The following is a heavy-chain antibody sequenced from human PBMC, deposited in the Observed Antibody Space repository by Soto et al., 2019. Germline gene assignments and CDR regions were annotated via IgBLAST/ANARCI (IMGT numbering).Heavy chain of an antibody. Sequence: EVQLVESGGGLVKPGGSLRLSCAASGFTFSDYSMNWVRQAPGKGLEWVSSISTNTYYIYYADSVRGRFTISRDNAKNSLYLQMDSLRAEDTAVYYCASGVRDGYNRFDRWGQGTLATVSS. CDR2: ISTNTYYI. V-gene: IGHV3-21*01. CDR3: ASGVRDGYNRFDR. CDR1: GFTFSDYS. J-gene: IGHJ4*02. D-gene: IGHD5-12*01.